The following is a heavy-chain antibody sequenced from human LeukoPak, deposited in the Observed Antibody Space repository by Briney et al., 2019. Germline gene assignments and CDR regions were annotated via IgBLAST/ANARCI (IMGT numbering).Heavy chain of an antibody. D-gene: IGHD3-22*01. CDR3: ARGHLDTSGSYSSPFDY. Sequence: PSETLSLTCSVSGGSKSTFYWNWIRQPPGKRLEWIGYMHHSGTTSYNPSLRSRVTMSVDTSKSQFSLKLSSVTAADTAVYYCARGHLDTSGSYSSPFDYWGQGILVTVSS. CDR1: GGSKSTFY. CDR2: MHHSGTT. V-gene: IGHV4-59*01. J-gene: IGHJ4*02.